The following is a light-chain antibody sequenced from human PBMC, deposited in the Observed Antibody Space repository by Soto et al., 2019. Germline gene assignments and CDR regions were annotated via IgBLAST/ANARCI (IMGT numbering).Light chain of an antibody. CDR1: SGDVGGYSY. CDR3: SSYAGSNYV. CDR2: EVS. J-gene: IGLJ1*01. V-gene: IGLV2-8*01. Sequence: QSVLTQRPSASGSPGQSVTISCTGTSGDVGGYSYVSWYQQHPGKAPKLMIYEVSKRPSGVPDRFSGSKSGNTASLTVSGLQAEDEADYYCSSYAGSNYVFGTGTKVTVL.